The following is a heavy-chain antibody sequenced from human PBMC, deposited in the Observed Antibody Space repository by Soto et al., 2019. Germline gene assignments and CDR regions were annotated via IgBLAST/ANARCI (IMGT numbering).Heavy chain of an antibody. D-gene: IGHD3-22*01. CDR3: AKEPYDSTGFYYSFPH. Sequence: ESGGGVVQPGRSLRLSCAASGFTCSSYGMHWVRQAPGKGLEWVAVISSDGSDKNYADSVKGRFSISRDNSRNTLFLQMNSLRPEDTAVFYCAKEPYDSTGFYYSFPHWGQGTLVTVSS. J-gene: IGHJ4*02. V-gene: IGHV3-30*18. CDR1: GFTCSSYG. CDR2: ISSDGSDK.